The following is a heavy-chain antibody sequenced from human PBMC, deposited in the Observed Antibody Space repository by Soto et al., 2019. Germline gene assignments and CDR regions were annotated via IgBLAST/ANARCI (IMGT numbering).Heavy chain of an antibody. Sequence: PGGSLRLSCAASGFTSSTYAMNWVRQAPGKGLEWVSAISGSGGSTYYADSVKGRFTISRDNSKNTLYLQMNSLRAEDTAVYYCAKYYGDRGRGYGMDVWGQGTTVTVSS. CDR1: GFTSSTYA. CDR2: ISGSGGST. CDR3: AKYYGDRGRGYGMDV. V-gene: IGHV3-23*01. D-gene: IGHD4-17*01. J-gene: IGHJ6*02.